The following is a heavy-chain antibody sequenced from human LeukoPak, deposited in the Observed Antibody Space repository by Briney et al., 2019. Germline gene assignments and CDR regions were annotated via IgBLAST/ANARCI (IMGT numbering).Heavy chain of an antibody. CDR3: AKVRALVVAGTRYFDY. D-gene: IGHD6-19*01. CDR1: GFTFSNYA. J-gene: IGHJ4*02. CDR2: ISGSGGST. Sequence: AGGSLRLSCAASGFTFSNYAMSWVRQAPGKGLEWVSTISGSGGSTYYADSVKGQSTISRDNSKNTLYLQMNSLRAEDTAVYYCAKVRALVVAGTRYFDYWGQGTLVTVSS. V-gene: IGHV3-23*01.